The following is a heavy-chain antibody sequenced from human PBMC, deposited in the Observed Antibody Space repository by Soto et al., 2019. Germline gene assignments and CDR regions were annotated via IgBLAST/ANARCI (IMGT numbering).Heavy chain of an antibody. J-gene: IGHJ4*02. D-gene: IGHD5-12*01. CDR2: INHSGST. CDR1: GGSFSGYY. V-gene: IGHV4-34*01. Sequence: PSDTLSLTCAVYGGSFSGYYWSWIRQPPGKGLEWIGEINHSGSTNYNPSLKSRVTISVDTSKNQFSLKLSSVTAADTAVYYCARRGDGYKVRSRLGPNLDYWGQGTLVTVS. CDR3: ARRGDGYKVRSRLGPNLDY.